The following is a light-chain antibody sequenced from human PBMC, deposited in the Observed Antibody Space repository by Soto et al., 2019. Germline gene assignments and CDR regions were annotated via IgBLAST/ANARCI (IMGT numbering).Light chain of an antibody. CDR2: WAS. V-gene: IGKV4-1*01. CDR3: QQAYGHTQR. Sequence: CLGGSLGEGANTNCKSSQSVFYSSDKKNYLAWYQQKPGQPPKLLTYWASTRGSGVPDRFSGSGSGTDFTLTICSLQAEDVAVYYCQQAYGHTQRFGQGTKVDI. CDR1: QSVFYSSDKKNY. J-gene: IGKJ1*01.